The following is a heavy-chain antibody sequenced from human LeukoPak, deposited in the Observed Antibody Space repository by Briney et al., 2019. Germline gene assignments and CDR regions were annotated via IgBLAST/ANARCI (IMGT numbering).Heavy chain of an antibody. CDR2: INHSGST. CDR3: ARGRAYSSSWTHYYYMDV. J-gene: IGHJ6*03. Sequence: SETLSLTCAVYGGSFSGYYWSWIRQPPGKGLEWIGEINHSGSTNYNPSLKSRVTISVDTSKNQFPLKLSSVTAADTAVYYCARGRAYSSSWTHYYYMDVWGKGTTVTVSS. D-gene: IGHD6-13*01. V-gene: IGHV4-34*01. CDR1: GGSFSGYY.